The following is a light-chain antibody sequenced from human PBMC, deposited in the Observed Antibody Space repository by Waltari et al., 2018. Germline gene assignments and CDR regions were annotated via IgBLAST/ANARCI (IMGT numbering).Light chain of an antibody. CDR1: SPNIGAGHE. CDR2: GNS. J-gene: IGLJ3*02. V-gene: IGLV1-40*01. CDR3: QSYDSSLSGFWV. Sequence: QSVLTQPPSVSGAPGQRVTISCTGSSPNIGAGHEVTWYQQLPGTAPKLLIYGNSNRPSGVPDRFSGSKSGTSASLAITGLQAEDEADYYCQSYDSSLSGFWVFGGGTKLTVL.